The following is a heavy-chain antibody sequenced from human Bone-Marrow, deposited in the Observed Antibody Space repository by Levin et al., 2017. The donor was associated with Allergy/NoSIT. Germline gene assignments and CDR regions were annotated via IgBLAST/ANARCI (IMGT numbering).Heavy chain of an antibody. CDR1: GYTFTSYD. Sequence: WASVKVSCKASGYTFTSYDINWVRQATGQGLEWMGWMNPNSGNTGYAQKFQGRVTMTRNTSISTAYMELSSLRSEDTAVYYCARGRDMAQEFDPWGQGTLVTVSS. J-gene: IGHJ5*02. CDR3: ARGRDMAQEFDP. V-gene: IGHV1-8*01. CDR2: MNPNSGNT. D-gene: IGHD3-9*01.